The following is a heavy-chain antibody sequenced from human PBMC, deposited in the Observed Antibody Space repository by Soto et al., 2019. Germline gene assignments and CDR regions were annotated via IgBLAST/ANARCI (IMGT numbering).Heavy chain of an antibody. J-gene: IGHJ6*02. Sequence: EVQLVESGGGLVKPGGSLRLSCAASGFTFSNAWMSWVRQAPGKGLESVGRIKTKTDGGTTDYAAPVKGRFTISRDDSKNTLYLQMNSLKTEDTAVYYCTTGVTSRGMDVWGQGTTVTVSS. CDR3: TTGVTSRGMDV. CDR1: GFTFSNAW. D-gene: IGHD2-21*02. V-gene: IGHV3-15*01. CDR2: IKTKTDGGTT.